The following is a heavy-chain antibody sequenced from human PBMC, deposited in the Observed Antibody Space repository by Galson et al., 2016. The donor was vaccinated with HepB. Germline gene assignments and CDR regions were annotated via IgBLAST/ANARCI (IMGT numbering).Heavy chain of an antibody. CDR2: SLHRGNI. Sequence: ESLHRGNINYNPSLKSRVAMSLDKSKNQLSLKMTSVTAADTAVYYCASSYGDYDYAMDVWGQGTTVTVSS. V-gene: IGHV4-4*02. D-gene: IGHD5-18*01. CDR3: ASSYGDYDYAMDV. J-gene: IGHJ6*02.